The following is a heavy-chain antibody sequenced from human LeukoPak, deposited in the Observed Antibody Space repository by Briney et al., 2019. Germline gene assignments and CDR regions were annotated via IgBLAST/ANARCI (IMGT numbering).Heavy chain of an antibody. V-gene: IGHV4-34*01. D-gene: IGHD3-22*01. Sequence: SETLSLTCAVYGGSFSGYYWSWLRQPPGKGLEWIGEINHSGSTNYNPSLKSRVTISVDTSKNQFSLKLSSVTAAATAVYYCARARDYYDSSHSYWGQGTLVTVSS. J-gene: IGHJ4*02. CDR1: GGSFSGYY. CDR2: INHSGST. CDR3: ARARDYYDSSHSY.